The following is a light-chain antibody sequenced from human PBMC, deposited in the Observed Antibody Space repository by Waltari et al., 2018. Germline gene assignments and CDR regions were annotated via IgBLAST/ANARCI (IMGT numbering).Light chain of an antibody. CDR2: DVS. Sequence: QSALTQPASVSGSPGQSITISCFGTSSDLGVYNYVSWYRQYPGKAPKLMIYDVSKRPSGVSDRFSGSKADNTDALTISGLRAEDEAEYYCNSYTRKTACVVFGGGTKLTVL. V-gene: IGLV2-14*01. CDR1: SSDLGVYNY. CDR3: NSYTRKTACVV. J-gene: IGLJ3*02.